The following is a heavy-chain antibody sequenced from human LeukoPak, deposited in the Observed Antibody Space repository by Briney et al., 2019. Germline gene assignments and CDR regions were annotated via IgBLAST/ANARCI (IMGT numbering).Heavy chain of an antibody. J-gene: IGHJ6*04. CDR2: IYPGDSDT. D-gene: IGHD4-23*01. CDR3: AGFYGGNSLGMDV. CDR1: GYSFTSYW. Sequence: GESLKISCKGSGYSFTSYWIGWVRHMPGKGLEWMGIIYPGDSDTRYSPSSQGQVTISADKSISTAYLQWSSLKASDTAMYYCAGFYGGNSLGMDVWGKGTTVTVSS. V-gene: IGHV5-51*01.